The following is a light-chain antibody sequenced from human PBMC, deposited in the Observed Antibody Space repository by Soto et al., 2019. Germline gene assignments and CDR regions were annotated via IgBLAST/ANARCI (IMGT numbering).Light chain of an antibody. Sequence: EIVMTQSPATLSVSPGERATLSCRASQSVRNNLAWYQQKPGQAPRLLIYDASTRATGIPARFSGSGSGTEFTLTITSLQSEEFAIYSCQQYNNWPPLYTFGQGTKLEIK. CDR2: DAS. J-gene: IGKJ2*01. CDR3: QQYNNWPPLYT. V-gene: IGKV3-15*01. CDR1: QSVRNN.